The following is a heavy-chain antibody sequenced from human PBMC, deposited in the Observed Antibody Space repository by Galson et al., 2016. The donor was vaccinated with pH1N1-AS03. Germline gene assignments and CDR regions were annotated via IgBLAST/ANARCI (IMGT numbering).Heavy chain of an antibody. V-gene: IGHV1-69*13. CDR3: ARRRLDPFRGASGWYFYFYGVDV. J-gene: IGHJ6*02. Sequence: SVKVSCKASGDTFSGYGITWVRQAPGQGLEWKGGIIPTYGTSNYAQKFQGRVTITADESTSTTYMDLSSLRSEDTAVYFCARRRLDPFRGASGWYFYFYGVDVWGQGTTVTVSS. CDR2: IIPTYGTS. D-gene: IGHD6-25*01. CDR1: GDTFSGYG.